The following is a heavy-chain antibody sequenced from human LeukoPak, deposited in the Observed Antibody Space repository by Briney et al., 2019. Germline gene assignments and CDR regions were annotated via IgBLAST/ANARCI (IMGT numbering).Heavy chain of an antibody. Sequence: GGSLRLSCAASGFTFSRHWMHWLRQAPGKGLVWVAFINSDGSGTSYADSVKGRFAVSRDNAKNTLYLQMNSLRAEDTAVYYCARGGCGSGLDSWGEGTLVPVSS. D-gene: IGHD6-19*01. CDR3: ARGGCGSGLDS. CDR2: INSDGSGT. CDR1: GFTFSRHW. J-gene: IGHJ5*01. V-gene: IGHV3-74*01.